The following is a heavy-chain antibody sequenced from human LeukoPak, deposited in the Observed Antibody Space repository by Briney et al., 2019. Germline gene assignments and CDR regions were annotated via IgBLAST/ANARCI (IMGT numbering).Heavy chain of an antibody. Sequence: SETLSLTCTVSGGSISSYYWSWIRQPPGKGLEWIGYIYYSGSTNYNPSLKSRVTISVDTSKNQFSLKLSSVTAADTAVYYCARYFAPQDYFDYWGQGTLVTVSS. CDR1: GGSISSYY. CDR3: ARYFAPQDYFDY. J-gene: IGHJ4*02. CDR2: IYYSGST. V-gene: IGHV4-59*08. D-gene: IGHD3-9*01.